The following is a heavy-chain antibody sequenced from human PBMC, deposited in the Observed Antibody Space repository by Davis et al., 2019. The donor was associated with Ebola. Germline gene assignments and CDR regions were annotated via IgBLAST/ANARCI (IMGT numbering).Heavy chain of an antibody. CDR2: MNPNSGNT. V-gene: IGHV1-8*03. D-gene: IGHD4-17*01. J-gene: IGHJ4*02. CDR3: ARGRNDYGDYVRFDY. CDR1: GYTFTGYY. Sequence: ASVKVSCKASGYTFTGYYIHWVRQAPGQGPEWMGWMNPNSGNTGYAQKFQGRVTISRNTSISTAYMELSSLRSEDTAVHYCARGRNDYGDYVRFDYWGQGTLVTVSS.